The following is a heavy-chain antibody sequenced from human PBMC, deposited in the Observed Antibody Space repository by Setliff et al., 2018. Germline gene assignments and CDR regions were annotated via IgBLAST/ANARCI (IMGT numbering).Heavy chain of an antibody. D-gene: IGHD2-2*01. CDR1: GYTFTNYG. V-gene: IGHV1-18*01. CDR3: VRDRAAIVVGPPTAAFDI. Sequence: ASVKVSCKASGYTFTNYGITWVRQAPGQGLEWMAWISAYDGNTRFAQNFQGRVTLTTDTPTSTAYMELRGLISDDTAQYYCVRDRAAIVVGPPTAAFDIWGQGTMVTVSS. J-gene: IGHJ3*02. CDR2: ISAYDGNT.